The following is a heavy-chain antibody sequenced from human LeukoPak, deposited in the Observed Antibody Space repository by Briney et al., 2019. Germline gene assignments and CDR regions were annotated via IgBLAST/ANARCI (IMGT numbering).Heavy chain of an antibody. V-gene: IGHV3-23*01. CDR2: FSGSGGST. CDR3: AKARPELLLNALDV. Sequence: GGSLGLPGEAPGFTFITSAIPWFRRAPGKGLGWVPTFSGSGGSTYYADYLNGRFTISRDNSKNTLFLHMIRLRAEDTAVYYCAKARPELLLNALDVWGQGTVVSVSS. CDR1: GFTFITSA. J-gene: IGHJ3*01. D-gene: IGHD2-21*01.